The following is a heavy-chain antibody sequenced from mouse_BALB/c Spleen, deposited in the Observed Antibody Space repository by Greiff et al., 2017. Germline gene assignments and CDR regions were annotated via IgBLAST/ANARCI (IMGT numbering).Heavy chain of an antibody. CDR3: ARDSYYQFAY. CDR1: GYSITSGYY. D-gene: IGHD2-10*01. CDR2: ISYDGSN. Sequence: DVQLQESGPGLVKPSQSLSLTCSVTGYSITSGYYWNWIRQFPGNKLEWMGYISYDGSNNYNPSLKNRISITRDTSKNQFFLKLNSVTTEDTATYYCARDSYYQFAYWGQGTLVTVSA. J-gene: IGHJ3*01. V-gene: IGHV3-6*02.